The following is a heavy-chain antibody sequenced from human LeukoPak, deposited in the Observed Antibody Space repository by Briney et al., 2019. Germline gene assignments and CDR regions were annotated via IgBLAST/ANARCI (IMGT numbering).Heavy chain of an antibody. CDR1: GFTFSSYA. D-gene: IGHD6-19*01. V-gene: IGHV3-30-3*01. Sequence: PGGSLRLSCAASGFTFSSYAMHWVRQAPGKGLEWVAVISYDGSNKYYADSVKGRFTISRDNSKNTLYLQMNSLRAEDTAVYYCARAATAVVAPLWYWGQGTLVTVSS. CDR2: ISYDGSNK. J-gene: IGHJ4*02. CDR3: ARAATAVVAPLWY.